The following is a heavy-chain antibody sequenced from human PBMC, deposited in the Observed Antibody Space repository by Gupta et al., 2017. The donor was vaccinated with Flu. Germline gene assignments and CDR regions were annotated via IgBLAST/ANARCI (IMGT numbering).Heavy chain of an antibody. D-gene: IGHD2-21*02. CDR1: GDTFSSNT. J-gene: IGHJ1*01. CDR2: ILPIIGAT. CDR3: VRLTPCGGDCYYFQH. V-gene: IGHV1-69*01. Sequence: QVQLVQSGAEMKKSGSSVKVSCKASGDTFSSNTFSWVRQAPGQGLEWMGGILPIIGATNYAQEFQGRVTITADEGTSTVYMEVSSLKSDDTAVYYCVRLTPCGGDCYYFQHWGQGTLVTVPS.